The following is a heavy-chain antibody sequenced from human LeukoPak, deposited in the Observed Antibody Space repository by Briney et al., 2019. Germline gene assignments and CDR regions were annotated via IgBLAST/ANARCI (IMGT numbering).Heavy chain of an antibody. Sequence: GASVKVSCKASGYTFTSYDINWVRQATGQGLEWMGWMNPNSGSTGYAQKFQGRVTMTRNTSISTAYMELSSLRSEDTAVYYCARGSRYSGYDENDYWGQGTLVTVSS. CDR3: ARGSRYSGYDENDY. CDR2: MNPNSGST. CDR1: GYTFTSYD. J-gene: IGHJ4*02. D-gene: IGHD5-12*01. V-gene: IGHV1-8*01.